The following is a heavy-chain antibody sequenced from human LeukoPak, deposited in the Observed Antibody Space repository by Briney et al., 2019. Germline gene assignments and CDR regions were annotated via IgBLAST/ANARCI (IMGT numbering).Heavy chain of an antibody. Sequence: GGSLRLSCPASGFTFIIYWMSWVRQAPGKGLGWVANMKYDGSEKYYVDSVKGRFTISRDNAKNSLYLQMNSLRAEDTAVYYCARDIEAAGLFLDYWGQGTLVTVSS. V-gene: IGHV3-7*01. CDR1: GFTFIIYW. J-gene: IGHJ4*02. CDR3: ARDIEAAGLFLDY. D-gene: IGHD6-13*01. CDR2: MKYDGSEK.